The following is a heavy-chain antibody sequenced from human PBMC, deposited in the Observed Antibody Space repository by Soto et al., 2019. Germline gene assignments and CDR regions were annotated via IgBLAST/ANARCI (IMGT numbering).Heavy chain of an antibody. V-gene: IGHV1-3*01. CDR1: GYIFTDNA. D-gene: IGHD1-20*01. J-gene: IGHJ6*02. CDR2: INAANGNI. CDR3: ARRGITGTNTNYYGLDV. Sequence: QVHLVQSGAEVRETGASVRISCEASGYIFTDNAIHWVRQAPGQRPEWMGWINAANGNIKSSRPFRDRVTLTIDKSASTAYMDLTSLRSEDTAVYFCARRGITGTNTNYYGLDVWGQGTAVTVSS.